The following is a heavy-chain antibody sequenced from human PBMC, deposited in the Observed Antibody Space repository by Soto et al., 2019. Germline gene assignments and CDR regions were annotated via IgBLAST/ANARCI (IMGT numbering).Heavy chain of an antibody. J-gene: IGHJ4*02. V-gene: IGHV3-23*01. Sequence: PGGSLRLSCAASGFTFTNFVMSWVRQAPGKGLEWVLAISGSGGSTFYADSVKGRFTISRDNSKNSLFLQMNSLRAEDTAVYYCARHQDSSAWYIYPIYYWGQGTLVTVSS. CDR1: GFTFTNFV. CDR2: ISGSGGST. CDR3: ARHQDSSAWYIYPIYY. D-gene: IGHD6-13*01.